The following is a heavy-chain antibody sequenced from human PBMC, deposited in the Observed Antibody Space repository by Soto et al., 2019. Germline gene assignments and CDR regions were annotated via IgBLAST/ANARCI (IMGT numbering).Heavy chain of an antibody. CDR2: INHSGST. CDR1: GGSFSGYY. V-gene: IGHV4-34*01. D-gene: IGHD6-19*01. Sequence: SETLSLTCAVYGGSFSGYYWSWIRQPPGKGLEWIGEINHSGSTNYNPSLKSRVTISVDTSKNQFSLKLSSVTAADTAVYYCARGRGYSSGYRYGMDVWGQGTTVTVSS. CDR3: ARGRGYSSGYRYGMDV. J-gene: IGHJ6*02.